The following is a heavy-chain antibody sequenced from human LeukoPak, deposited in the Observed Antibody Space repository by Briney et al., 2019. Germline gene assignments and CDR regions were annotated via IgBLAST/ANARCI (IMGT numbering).Heavy chain of an antibody. V-gene: IGHV1-69*04. CDR2: IIPILGIA. CDR3: ASEKGDYGYTAMVTNDY. Sequence: ASVKVSCKASGGIFSSYAISWVRQAPGQGLEWMGRIIPILGIANYAQKFQGRVTITADKSTSTAYMELSSLRSEDTAVYYCASEKGDYGYTAMVTNDYWGQGTLVTVSS. CDR1: GGIFSSYA. D-gene: IGHD5-18*01. J-gene: IGHJ4*02.